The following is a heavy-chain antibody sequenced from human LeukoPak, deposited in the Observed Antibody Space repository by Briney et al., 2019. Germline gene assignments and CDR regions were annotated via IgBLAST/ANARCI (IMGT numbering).Heavy chain of an antibody. J-gene: IGHJ4*02. CDR2: IIPIFGTA. CDR1: GGTFSSYT. Sequence: ASVKVSCKASGGTFSSYTISWVRQAPGQGLEWMGGIIPIFGTANYAQKFQGRVTITTDESTSTAYMELSSLRSEDTAVYYCARDYGDSSSWYGGYWGQGTLVTVSS. CDR3: ARDYGDSSSWYGGY. D-gene: IGHD6-13*01. V-gene: IGHV1-69*05.